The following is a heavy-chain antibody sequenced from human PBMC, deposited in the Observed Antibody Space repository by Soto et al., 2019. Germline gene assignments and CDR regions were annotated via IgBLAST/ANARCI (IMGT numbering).Heavy chain of an antibody. CDR1: GGTFRSYA. D-gene: IGHD2-8*01. CDR2: IIPMFGKA. V-gene: IGHV1-69*01. CDR3: ARSMETNYFYGMDV. J-gene: IGHJ6*02. Sequence: QVQLVQSGAEVREPGSSVKVSCQASGGTFRSYAINWVRQAPGQGLEWMGGIIPMFGKANYAEKFLGRVTITADEATRTAYMEVSSLKSEDTAVYYCARSMETNYFYGMDVWGLGTTVTVSS.